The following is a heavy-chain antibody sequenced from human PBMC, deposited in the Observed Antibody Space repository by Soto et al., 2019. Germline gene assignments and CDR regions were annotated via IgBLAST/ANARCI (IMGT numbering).Heavy chain of an antibody. Sequence: GGSLRLSCAASGFTFSSYGMHWVRQAPSKGLEWVAVISYDGSNKYYADSVKGRFTISRDNSKNTLYLQMNSLRAEDTAVYYCAKGPYYYDSSGYYGDYWGQGTLVTVSS. V-gene: IGHV3-30*18. CDR1: GFTFSSYG. CDR2: ISYDGSNK. CDR3: AKGPYYYDSSGYYGDY. J-gene: IGHJ4*02. D-gene: IGHD3-22*01.